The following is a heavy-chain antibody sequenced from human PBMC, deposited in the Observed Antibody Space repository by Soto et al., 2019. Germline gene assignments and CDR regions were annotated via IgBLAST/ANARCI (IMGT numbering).Heavy chain of an antibody. CDR1: GFTFSSYG. J-gene: IGHJ4*02. V-gene: IGHV3-30*18. D-gene: IGHD2-15*01. CDR2: ISYDGSNK. CDR3: AKGTPHDY. Sequence: QVQLVESGGGVVQPGRSLRLSCAASGFTFSSYGMHWVRQAPGKGLEWVAVISYDGSNKYYADSVKGRFTISRDNSKNKLYLQMNSLRAEDTAVYYCAKGTPHDYWGQGTLVTVSS.